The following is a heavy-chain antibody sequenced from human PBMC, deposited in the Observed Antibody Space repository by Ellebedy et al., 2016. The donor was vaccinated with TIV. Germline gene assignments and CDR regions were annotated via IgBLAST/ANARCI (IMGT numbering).Heavy chain of an antibody. CDR2: IDQDGSEK. CDR1: GFTFSSYW. Sequence: GESLKISCAASGFTFSSYWMHWVRQAPGKGLEWVANIDQDGSEKHYVDSVKGRFTISRDNAKTSLYLQMNSLRADDTAVYYCAKDMVFGDGKWEIDVWGQGTTVTVSS. J-gene: IGHJ6*02. CDR3: AKDMVFGDGKWEIDV. D-gene: IGHD1-26*01. V-gene: IGHV3-7*03.